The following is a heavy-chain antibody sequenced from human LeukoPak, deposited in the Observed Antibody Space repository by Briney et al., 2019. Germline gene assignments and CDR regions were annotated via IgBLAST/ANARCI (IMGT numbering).Heavy chain of an antibody. V-gene: IGHV3-53*01. CDR3: VRGLSGVSSWYFDL. CDR2: LHSGGHT. J-gene: IGHJ2*01. D-gene: IGHD7-27*01. Sequence: PGGSLRLSCAASGFTISSNYLSWVRQAPGKGLVGVSALHSGGHTFYADSVRGRFSISRDISKNALYLQMNNLGPEDTALYYCVRGLSGVSSWYFDLWGRGTLVSVS. CDR1: GFTISSNY.